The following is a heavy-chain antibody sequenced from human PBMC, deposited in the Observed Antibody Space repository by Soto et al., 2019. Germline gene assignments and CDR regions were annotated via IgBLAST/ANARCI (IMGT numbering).Heavy chain of an antibody. V-gene: IGHV3-21*01. J-gene: IGHJ3*02. CDR1: GFTFSSYS. CDR2: ISSSSSYI. Sequence: GGSLRLSCAASGFTFSSYSMNWVRQAPGKGLEWVSSISSSSSYIYYADSVKGRFTISRDNAKNSLYLQMNSLRAEDTAVYYCVRPAGIAAAGTAFDIWGQGTMVTGSS. D-gene: IGHD6-13*01. CDR3: VRPAGIAAAGTAFDI.